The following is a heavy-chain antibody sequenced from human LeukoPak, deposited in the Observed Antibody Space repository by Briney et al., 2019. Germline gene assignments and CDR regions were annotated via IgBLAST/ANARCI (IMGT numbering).Heavy chain of an antibody. V-gene: IGHV3-43D*03. CDR1: GFTFDDYA. J-gene: IGHJ4*02. D-gene: IGHD6-13*01. CDR2: ISWDGGST. Sequence: GGSLRLSCAASGFTFDDYAMHWVRQAPGKGLEWVSLISWDGGSTYYADSVKGRFTISRDNSKNSLYLQMNSLRAEDTALYYCATPIAAAGAFDYWGQGTLVTVSS. CDR3: ATPIAAAGAFDY.